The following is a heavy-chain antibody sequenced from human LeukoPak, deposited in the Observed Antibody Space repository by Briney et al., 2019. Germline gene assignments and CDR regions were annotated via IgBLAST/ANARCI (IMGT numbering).Heavy chain of an antibody. D-gene: IGHD4-17*01. CDR2: ISAYNGNT. J-gene: IGHJ6*02. Sequence: ASVKVSCKASGYTFTSYGISWVRQAPGQGLEWMGWISAYNGNTDYAQKLQGRVTMTTDTSTNTAYMELRSLRSDDTAVYYCARGSDDYGFNYGMDVWGQGTTVTVSS. CDR3: ARGSDDYGFNYGMDV. V-gene: IGHV1-18*01. CDR1: GYTFTSYG.